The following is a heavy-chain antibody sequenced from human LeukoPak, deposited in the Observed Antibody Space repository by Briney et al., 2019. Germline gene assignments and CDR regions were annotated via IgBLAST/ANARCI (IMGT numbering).Heavy chain of an antibody. V-gene: IGHV1-2*02. J-gene: IGHJ4*02. Sequence: ASVKVSCKATPYIFSGHYIHWVRQAPGQGLEWMGSINPISGGTDYAQKFQGRVTMTRDTSISTAYMELSSLRSDDMAVYYCARDRGVVGASLYYFDYWGQGTLVTVSS. CDR3: ARDRGVVGASLYYFDY. CDR2: INPISGGT. CDR1: PYIFSGHY. D-gene: IGHD1-26*01.